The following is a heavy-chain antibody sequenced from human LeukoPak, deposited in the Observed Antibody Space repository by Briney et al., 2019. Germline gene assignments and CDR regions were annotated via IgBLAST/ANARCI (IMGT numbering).Heavy chain of an antibody. CDR3: AKGRLYGIAAAPIDY. V-gene: IGHV3-9*01. CDR1: GFTFDDYA. Sequence: GGSLRFSCAASGFTFDDYAMHWVRQAPGKGLEWVSGISWNSGSIDYADSVKGRFAISRDNAKNSLYLQMNSLRTEDTALYFCAKGRLYGIAAAPIDYWGQGTLVTVSS. J-gene: IGHJ4*02. CDR2: ISWNSGSI. D-gene: IGHD6-13*01.